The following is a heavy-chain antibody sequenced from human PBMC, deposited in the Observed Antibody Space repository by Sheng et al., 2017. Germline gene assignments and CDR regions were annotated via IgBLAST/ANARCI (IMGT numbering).Heavy chain of an antibody. J-gene: IGHJ3*02. D-gene: IGHD2-21*01. CDR3: ARRSFRGDSGAFDI. Sequence: EVQLVESGGGLVQPGRSLRLSCAASGFTFDDYAMHWVRQAPGKGLEWVSGISWNSGSIGYADSVKGRFTISRDNAKNSLYLQMNSLRAEDMALYYCARRSFRGDSGAFDIWGQGTMVTVSS. CDR1: GFTFDDYA. V-gene: IGHV3-9*03. CDR2: ISWNSGSI.